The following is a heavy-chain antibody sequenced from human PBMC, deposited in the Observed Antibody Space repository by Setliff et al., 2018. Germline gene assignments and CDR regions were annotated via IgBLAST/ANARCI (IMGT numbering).Heavy chain of an antibody. J-gene: IGHJ6*02. CDR1: GYTFTSYY. CDR2: ISAYNGNT. Sequence: ASVKVSCKASGYTFTSYYMHWVRQAPGQGLEWMGWISAYNGNTNYAQKLQGRVTMTTDTSTSTAYMELRSLRSDDTAVYYCAREVGPLWFGDLDYYYYYYGMDVWGQGTTVTVSS. D-gene: IGHD3-10*01. V-gene: IGHV1-18*04. CDR3: AREVGPLWFGDLDYYYYYYGMDV.